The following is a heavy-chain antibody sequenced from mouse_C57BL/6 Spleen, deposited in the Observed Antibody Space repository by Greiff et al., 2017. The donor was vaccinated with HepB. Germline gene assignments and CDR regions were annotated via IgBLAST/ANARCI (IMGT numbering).Heavy chain of an antibody. CDR2: IYPGDGDT. CDR3: ARSGGSSHYFDY. J-gene: IGHJ2*01. V-gene: IGHV1-80*01. D-gene: IGHD1-1*01. Sequence: QVQLKQSGAELVKPGASVKISCKASGYAFSSYWMNWVKQRPGKGLEWIGQIYPGDGDTNYNGKFKGKATLTADKSSSTAYMQLSSLTSEDSAVYFCARSGGSSHYFDYWGQGTTLTVSS. CDR1: GYAFSSYW.